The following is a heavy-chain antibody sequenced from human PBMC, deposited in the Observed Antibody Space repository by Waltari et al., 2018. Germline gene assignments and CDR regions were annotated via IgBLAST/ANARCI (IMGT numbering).Heavy chain of an antibody. D-gene: IGHD3-3*01. CDR2: IIPIFGTT. Sequence: QVQLVQSGAEVKKPWSSVKVSCKASEGTFSSYAISWVRQAPGQGLEWMGRIIPIFGTTNYAQTFQGRVTITADKSTSTADMELSSLRAEDTAVYYCARSEKGPRFAIFGVVNSLDPWGQGTLVAVSS. CDR1: EGTFSSYA. CDR3: ARSEKGPRFAIFGVVNSLDP. V-gene: IGHV1-69*13. J-gene: IGHJ5*02.